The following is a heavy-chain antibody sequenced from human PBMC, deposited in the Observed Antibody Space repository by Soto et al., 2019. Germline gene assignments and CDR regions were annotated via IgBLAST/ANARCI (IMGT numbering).Heavy chain of an antibody. Sequence: EVKLLESGGGLAQPGGSLRLPCVGSGFTFGSFVINWVRQAPGERLQWIAAISGSADGTDYAHSVRGRFTISRDNAKKTVHLQMDSLRVEDTAVYFCAKDTVGGYSFWSGYYSDVLDVWGQGTLVTVS. D-gene: IGHD3-3*01. CDR3: AKDTVGGYSFWSGYYSDVLDV. CDR1: GFTFGSFV. J-gene: IGHJ3*01. V-gene: IGHV3-23*01. CDR2: ISGSADGT.